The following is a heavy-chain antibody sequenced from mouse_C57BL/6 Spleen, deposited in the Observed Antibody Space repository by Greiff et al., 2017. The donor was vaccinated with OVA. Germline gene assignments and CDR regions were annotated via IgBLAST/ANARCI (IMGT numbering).Heavy chain of an antibody. CDR2: IHPNSGST. V-gene: IGHV1-64*01. Sequence: QVQLQQPGAELVKPGASVKLSCKASGYTFTSYWMHWVKQRPGQGLEWIGMIHPNSGSTNYNQKFKGKATLTVDKSSSTAYMKLSSLTSEDSAVYYCAIESYYAMDYWGQGTSVTVSS. CDR1: GYTFTSYW. CDR3: AIESYYAMDY. J-gene: IGHJ4*01.